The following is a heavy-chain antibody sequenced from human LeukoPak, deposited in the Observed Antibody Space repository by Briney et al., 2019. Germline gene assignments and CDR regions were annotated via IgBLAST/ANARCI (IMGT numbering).Heavy chain of an antibody. V-gene: IGHV1-2*02. D-gene: IGHD6-13*01. CDR1: GYTFTGYY. J-gene: IGHJ5*02. CDR3: ARDRAAAGPNWFDP. CDR2: INPNSGGT. Sequence: ASVKVSCKASGYTFTGYYMHWVRQAPGQGLEWMGWINPNSGGTNYAQKFQGRVTMTRDTSISTAYMELSRLRSDDTAVYHCARDRAAAGPNWFDPWGQGTLVTVSS.